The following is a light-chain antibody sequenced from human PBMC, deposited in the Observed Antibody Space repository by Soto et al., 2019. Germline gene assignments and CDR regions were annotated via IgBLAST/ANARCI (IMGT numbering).Light chain of an antibody. CDR2: DAS. CDR3: QQRSNWPLLT. J-gene: IGKJ4*01. Sequence: EIVLTQSPATLSLSPGERATLSCRASQSVSSYLAWYQQKPGQAPRLLIYDASNRATGIPARCSGSGSGTDFTLTISSLEPEDVAVYYCQQRSNWPLLTFGGGTKVEIK. V-gene: IGKV3-11*01. CDR1: QSVSSY.